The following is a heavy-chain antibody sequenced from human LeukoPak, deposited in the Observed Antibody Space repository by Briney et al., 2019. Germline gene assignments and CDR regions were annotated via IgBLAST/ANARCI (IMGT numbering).Heavy chain of an antibody. CDR1: GGSISSSSYY. D-gene: IGHD7-27*01. J-gene: IGHJ6*03. V-gene: IGHV4-39*07. Sequence: SETLSLTCTVSGGSISSSSYYWGWIRQPPGKGLEWIGSIYYSGSTYYNPSLKSRVTISVDTSKNQFSLNLSSVTAADTAVYYCARDYFSVAGGPSGNWGYYYYMDVWGKGTTVTISS. CDR2: IYYSGST. CDR3: ARDYFSVAGGPSGNWGYYYYMDV.